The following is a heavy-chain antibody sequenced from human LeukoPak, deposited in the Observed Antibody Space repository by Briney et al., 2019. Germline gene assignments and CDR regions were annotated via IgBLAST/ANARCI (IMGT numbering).Heavy chain of an antibody. CDR2: IKSKTDGGTT. CDR1: GFTFSNAW. V-gene: IGHV3-15*01. J-gene: IGHJ4*02. D-gene: IGHD6-13*01. Sequence: AGGSLRLSCAASGFTFSNAWMSWVRQAPGKGLEWVGRIKSKTDGGTTDYAAPVKGRFTISRDDSKNTPYLQMNSLKTEDTAVYYCTTDLSIAAAGRVDYWGQGTLVTVSS. CDR3: TTDLSIAAAGRVDY.